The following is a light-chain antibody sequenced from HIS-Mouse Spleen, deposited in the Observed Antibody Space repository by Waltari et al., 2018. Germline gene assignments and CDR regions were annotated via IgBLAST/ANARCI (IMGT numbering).Light chain of an antibody. Sequence: IVSTQSPGTLSLSPGERATLPCRASQSVSSSYLAWYQQKPGQAPRLPLYGASSRATGIPDRFSGSGSGTDFTLTISRLEPEEFAVYYCQQYCSSPYTFGQGTKLEIK. CDR3: QQYCSSPYT. J-gene: IGKJ2*01. V-gene: IGKV3-20*01. CDR2: GAS. CDR1: QSVSSSY.